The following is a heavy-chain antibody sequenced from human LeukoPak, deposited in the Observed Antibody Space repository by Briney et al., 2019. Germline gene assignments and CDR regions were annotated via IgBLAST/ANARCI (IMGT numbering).Heavy chain of an antibody. J-gene: IGHJ4*02. Sequence: ASVKVSCKASGGTFSSYAISWVRQAPGQGLEWMGGIIPIFGTANYAQKFQGRVTITTDESTSTAYMELSSLRSEDTAVYYCARGSGSYSGTGFDYWGQGTLVTVSS. V-gene: IGHV1-69*05. D-gene: IGHD1-26*01. CDR1: GGTFSSYA. CDR2: IIPIFGTA. CDR3: ARGSGSYSGTGFDY.